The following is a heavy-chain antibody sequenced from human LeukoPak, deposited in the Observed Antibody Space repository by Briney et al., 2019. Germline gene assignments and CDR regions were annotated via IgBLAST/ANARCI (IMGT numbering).Heavy chain of an antibody. CDR3: AKDQSGGLDY. CDR2: INYSGTT. Sequence: PSETLSLTCTVSSASISRGGFFWSWVRQHPGKALEWIGYINYSGTTFRNPSLQSRVSISVDTSKNQFSLNVTSMTVADTAVYFCAKDQSGGLDYWGQGVLVTVSS. CDR1: SASISRGGFF. V-gene: IGHV4-31*03. D-gene: IGHD3-10*01. J-gene: IGHJ4*02.